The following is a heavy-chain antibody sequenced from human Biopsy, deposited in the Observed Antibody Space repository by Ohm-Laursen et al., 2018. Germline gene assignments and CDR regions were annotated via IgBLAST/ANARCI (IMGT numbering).Heavy chain of an antibody. D-gene: IGHD5-18*01. Sequence: GTLSLTCAVSGASVSSGLYDGSWICQPPARGLGWIGNIYNDVSTKYNPSLRSRVTISADKPANQFSLKLRSVSAEDTAVYYCARGYAGLYEAFDFWGQGTVVTVAS. J-gene: IGHJ3*01. CDR1: GASVSSGLYD. CDR2: IYNDVST. CDR3: ARGYAGLYEAFDF. V-gene: IGHV4-61*01.